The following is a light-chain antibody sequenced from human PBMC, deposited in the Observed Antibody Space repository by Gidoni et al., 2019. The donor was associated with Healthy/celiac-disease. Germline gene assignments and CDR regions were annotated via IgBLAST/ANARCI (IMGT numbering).Light chain of an antibody. CDR1: QDISNY. V-gene: IGKV1-33*01. J-gene: IGKJ2*01. CDR3: QQYDTLPYT. Sequence: DIQMTQSPSSLSASVGDRVTITCQASQDISNYLNWYQQKPVKAPKLLISDASNLETGGPSRFSGSGSGTDFTFTSSSLQPEDIATYYCQQYDTLPYTFGQGTKLEIK. CDR2: DAS.